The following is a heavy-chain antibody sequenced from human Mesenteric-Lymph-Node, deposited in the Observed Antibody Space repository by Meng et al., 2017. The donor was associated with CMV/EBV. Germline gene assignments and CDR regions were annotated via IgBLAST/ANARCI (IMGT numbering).Heavy chain of an antibody. V-gene: IGHV4-39*01. CDR1: GGSISSNSYY. J-gene: IGHJ4*02. CDR3: ARLLAGNHFDY. Sequence: SETLSLTCTVSGGSISSNSYYWGWIRQPPGKGLEWIGSIYYSGSTYYNPSLKSRVTISVDTSKNQFSLKLSSVTAADTAVYYCARLLAGNHFDYWGQGTLVTVSS. D-gene: IGHD1-14*01. CDR2: IYYSGST.